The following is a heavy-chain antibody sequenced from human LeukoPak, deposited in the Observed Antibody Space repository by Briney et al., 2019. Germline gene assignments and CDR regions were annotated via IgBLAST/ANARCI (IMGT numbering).Heavy chain of an antibody. CDR3: AKTSFYCSGGSCYPKLLYGFDI. CDR1: GFTFSSYA. Sequence: GGSLRLSCAASGFTFSSYAMGWVRQAPGKGLEWVSSISVSGGTTYDADSVKGRFTISRDNSENTLYLQMNSLRAEDTAVYYCAKTSFYCSGGSCYPKLLYGFDIWGQGTMVTVSS. J-gene: IGHJ3*02. CDR2: ISVSGGTT. D-gene: IGHD2-15*01. V-gene: IGHV3-23*01.